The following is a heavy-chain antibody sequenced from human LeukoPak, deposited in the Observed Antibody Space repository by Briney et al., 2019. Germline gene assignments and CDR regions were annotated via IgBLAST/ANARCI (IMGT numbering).Heavy chain of an antibody. V-gene: IGHV3-33*01. D-gene: IGHD3-9*01. CDR2: IWYDGSNK. Sequence: ARSLRLSCAASGFTFSSYGMHWVRQAPGKGLEWVAVIWYDGSNKYYADSVKGRFTISRDNSKNTLYLQMNSLRAEDTAVYYCARGTHYDILTGYSAPFDCWGQGTLVTVSS. J-gene: IGHJ4*02. CDR3: ARGTHYDILTGYSAPFDC. CDR1: GFTFSSYG.